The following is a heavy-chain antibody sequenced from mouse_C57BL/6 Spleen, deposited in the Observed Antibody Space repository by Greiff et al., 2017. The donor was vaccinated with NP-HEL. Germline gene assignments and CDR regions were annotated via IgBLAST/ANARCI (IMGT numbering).Heavy chain of an antibody. D-gene: IGHD2-9*01. V-gene: IGHV14-2*01. CDR2: IDPEDGET. CDR1: GFNIKDYY. J-gene: IGHJ4*01. Sequence: VQLKESGAELVKPGASVKLSCTASGFNIKDYYMHWVKQRTEQGLEWIGRIDPEDGETKYAPKFQGKATITADPSSNTAYLQLSSLTSEDTAVYYCAPPTMVREGYAMDYWGQGTSVTVSS. CDR3: APPTMVREGYAMDY.